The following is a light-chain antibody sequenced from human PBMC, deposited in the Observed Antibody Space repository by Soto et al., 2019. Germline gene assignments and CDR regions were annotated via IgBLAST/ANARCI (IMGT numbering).Light chain of an antibody. CDR3: QQYGSSPWT. Sequence: EIVLTQSPATLSVSPGERSVLSCRALQSVSSSYLAWYQQKDGQAPRXXIYGASSRATGIPDRFSGSGSGTDLTITISRLQPEDFEVYYCQQYGSSPWTFGRGTKVDI. J-gene: IGKJ1*01. V-gene: IGKV3-20*01. CDR1: QSVSSSY. CDR2: GAS.